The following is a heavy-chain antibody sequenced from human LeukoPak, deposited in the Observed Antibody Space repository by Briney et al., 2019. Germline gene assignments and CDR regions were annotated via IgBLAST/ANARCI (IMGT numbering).Heavy chain of an antibody. J-gene: IGHJ6*02. CDR2: IYSGGST. Sequence: GGSLRLSCAASGFTASSNYMSWVRQAPGKGLEWVSVIYSGGSTYYADSAKGRFTISRDNSKNTLYLQMNSLRAEDTAVYYCARDLTYYYYYGMDVWGQGTTVTVSS. CDR1: GFTASSNY. CDR3: ARDLTYYYYYGMDV. V-gene: IGHV3-66*01.